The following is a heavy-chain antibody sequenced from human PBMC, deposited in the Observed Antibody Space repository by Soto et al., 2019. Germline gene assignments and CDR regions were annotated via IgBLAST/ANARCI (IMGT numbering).Heavy chain of an antibody. CDR2: MNPNSGST. CDR1: GYTFTSYD. CDR3: AKSQSSYSSGCYIGAGGDYGMDV. Sequence: VSVKVSCKASGYTFTSYDINWVRQATGQGLALMGWMNPNSGSTGYAQKFQGRVTMTRNTSISTAYMELISLRSEDTAVYSCAKSQSSYSSGCYIGAGGDYGMDVWRQGTTVTGYS. D-gene: IGHD6-19*01. J-gene: IGHJ6*02. V-gene: IGHV1-8*01.